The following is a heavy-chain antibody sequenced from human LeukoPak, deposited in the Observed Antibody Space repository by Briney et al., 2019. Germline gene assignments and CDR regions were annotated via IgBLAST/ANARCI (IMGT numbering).Heavy chain of an antibody. V-gene: IGHV4-30-4*01. Sequence: SETLSLTCTVSGGSISSGDYYWSWIRQPPGKGLEWIAYMYYSGSTYYNPSLKSRVTMSADTSKNQLSLKLSSVTAADTAVYYCAKPYYYDSRIDPWGQGILVTVSS. CDR1: GGSISSGDYY. CDR2: MYYSGST. J-gene: IGHJ5*02. D-gene: IGHD3-22*01. CDR3: AKPYYYDSRIDP.